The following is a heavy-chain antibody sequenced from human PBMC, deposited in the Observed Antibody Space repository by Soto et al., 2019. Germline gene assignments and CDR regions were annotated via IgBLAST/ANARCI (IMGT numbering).Heavy chain of an antibody. Sequence: PSETLSLTCTVSGGSISSSSYYWGWIRQPPGKGLEWIGSIYYSGSTYYNPSLKSRVTISVDTSKNQFSLKLSSVTAADTAVYYCARRTYWQWLHSDWGQGTLVTVSS. CDR1: GGSISSSSYY. V-gene: IGHV4-39*01. J-gene: IGHJ4*02. D-gene: IGHD6-19*01. CDR2: IYYSGST. CDR3: ARRTYWQWLHSD.